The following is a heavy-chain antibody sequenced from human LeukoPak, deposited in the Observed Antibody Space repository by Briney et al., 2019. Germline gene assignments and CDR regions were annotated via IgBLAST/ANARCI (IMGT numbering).Heavy chain of an antibody. CDR1: GYTFTGYY. V-gene: IGHV1-2*02. J-gene: IGHJ5*02. Sequence: AASVKVSCKASGYTFTGYYMHWVRQAPGQGLEWMGWINPNSGGTNYAQKFQGRVTMTRDTSISTAYMELSTLRSDDTAVYYCARPRYPRGGRPGNNWFDLWGKGTLVTVSS. D-gene: IGHD3-16*01. CDR2: INPNSGGT. CDR3: ARPRYPRGGRPGNNWFDL.